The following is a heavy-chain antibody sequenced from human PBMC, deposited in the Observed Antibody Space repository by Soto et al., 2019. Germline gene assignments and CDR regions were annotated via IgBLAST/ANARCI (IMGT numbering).Heavy chain of an antibody. CDR2: IYYSGST. CDR3: ARARGQLAQNWFDP. D-gene: IGHD6-6*01. V-gene: IGHV4-59*08. Sequence: SETLSLTCTVSGGSISSYYWSWIRQPPGKGLEWIGNIYYSGSTNYNPSLKSRVTISVDTSKNQFSLKLSSVTAADTAVYYCARARGQLAQNWFDPWGQGTLVTVSS. J-gene: IGHJ5*02. CDR1: GGSISSYY.